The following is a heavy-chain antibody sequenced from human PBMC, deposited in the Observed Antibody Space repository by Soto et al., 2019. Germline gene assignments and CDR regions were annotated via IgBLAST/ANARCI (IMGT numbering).Heavy chain of an antibody. Sequence: ASVKVSCKASGYTFTGYYMHWVRQAPGQGLEWMGWINPNSGGTNYAQKFQGWVTMTRDTSISTAYMELSRLRSDDTAVYYCARVRDIVLVPAALPVDPWGQGTLVTVSS. D-gene: IGHD2-2*01. CDR3: ARVRDIVLVPAALPVDP. CDR2: INPNSGGT. J-gene: IGHJ5*02. CDR1: GYTFTGYY. V-gene: IGHV1-2*04.